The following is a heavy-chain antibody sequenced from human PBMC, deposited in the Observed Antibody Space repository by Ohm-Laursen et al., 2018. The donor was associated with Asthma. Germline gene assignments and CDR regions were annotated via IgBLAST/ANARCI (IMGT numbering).Heavy chain of an antibody. D-gene: IGHD6-6*01. CDR3: AKGLGQLVH. V-gene: IGHV3-9*01. Sequence: SLRLSCAASGFTFDDYAVHWVRQAPGKGLEWVSGISWNSGSIGYADSVKGRFTISRDNAKNSLYLQMNSLRAEDTALYYCAKGLGQLVHWGQGTLVTVSS. CDR1: GFTFDDYA. CDR2: ISWNSGSI. J-gene: IGHJ4*02.